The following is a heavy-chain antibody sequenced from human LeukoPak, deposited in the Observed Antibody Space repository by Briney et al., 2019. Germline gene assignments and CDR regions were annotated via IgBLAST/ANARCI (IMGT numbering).Heavy chain of an antibody. Sequence: SVKVSCKASGGTFSSYAISWVRQAPGQGLEWMGGIIPIFGTANYAQKFQGRVTITADESTSTAYMELSSLRSEDTAVYYCARGGIAVAGPSANWGQGTLVTVSS. CDR3: ARGGIAVAGPSAN. CDR2: IIPIFGTA. J-gene: IGHJ4*02. CDR1: GGTFSSYA. D-gene: IGHD6-19*01. V-gene: IGHV1-69*13.